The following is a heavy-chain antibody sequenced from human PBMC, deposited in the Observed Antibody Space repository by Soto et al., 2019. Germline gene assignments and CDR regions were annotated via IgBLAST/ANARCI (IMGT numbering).Heavy chain of an antibody. D-gene: IGHD5-18*01. CDR1: GFTFISYA. CDR3: AKIPPGYSYGYFYFVY. V-gene: IGHV3-23*01. J-gene: IGHJ4*02. CDR2: ISGSGGST. Sequence: GGSLRHSCASSGFTFISYAMSWVRQATGKGLEWVSAISGSGGSTYYADSVKGRFTISRDNSKNTLYLQMNSLRAEDTAVYYCAKIPPGYSYGYFYFVYWGQGTLLTVSS.